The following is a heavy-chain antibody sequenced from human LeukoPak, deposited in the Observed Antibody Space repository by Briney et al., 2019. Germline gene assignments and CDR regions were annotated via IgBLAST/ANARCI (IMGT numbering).Heavy chain of an antibody. CDR3: ARGHSSSWYLGGFDP. CDR1: GGSFSGYY. V-gene: IGHV4-34*01. D-gene: IGHD6-13*01. CDR2: INHSGST. Sequence: SETLSLTCAVYGGSFSGYYWSWIRQPPGKGLEWIGEINHSGSTNYNPSLKSRVTISVDTSKNQFSLKLSSVTAADTAVYYCARGHSSSWYLGGFDPWGQGTLVTVSS. J-gene: IGHJ5*02.